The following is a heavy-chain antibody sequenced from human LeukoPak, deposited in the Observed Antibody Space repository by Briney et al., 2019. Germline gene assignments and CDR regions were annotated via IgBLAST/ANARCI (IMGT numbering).Heavy chain of an antibody. V-gene: IGHV4-39*07. J-gene: IGHJ3*02. CDR2: IYYSGST. CDR1: GGSISSSSYY. D-gene: IGHD6-13*01. Sequence: SETLSLTCTVSGGSISSSSYYWGWIRQPPGKGLEWIGSIYYSGSTYYNPSLKSRVTISVDTSKNQFSLKLSSVTAADTAVYYCARGTKSSSWYHDAFDIWGQGTMVTVSS. CDR3: ARGTKSSSWYHDAFDI.